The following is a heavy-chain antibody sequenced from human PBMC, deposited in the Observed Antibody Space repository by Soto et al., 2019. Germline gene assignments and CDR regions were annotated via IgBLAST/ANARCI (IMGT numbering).Heavy chain of an antibody. CDR1: GGSISSSSYY. J-gene: IGHJ6*03. CDR3: ARSSTYYYMDV. V-gene: IGHV4-39*01. CDR2: IYYSGST. Sequence: SETLSLTCTVSGGSISSSSYYWGWIRQPPGKGLEWIGSIYYSGSTYYNPSLRSRVTISVDTSKNQFSLKLSSVTAADTAVYYCARSSTYYYMDVWGKGTTVTVSS.